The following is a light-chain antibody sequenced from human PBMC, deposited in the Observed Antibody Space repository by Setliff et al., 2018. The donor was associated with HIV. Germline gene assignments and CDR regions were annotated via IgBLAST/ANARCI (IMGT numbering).Light chain of an antibody. Sequence: QSALTQPCSVSGSPGQSVTISCTGTSSDFGGNNYVSWYQHHPGKVPKLMIYDVSKWPSGVPDRFSGSKSGNTASLTISGLQAEDEADYYCCSYAGTYTSYVIFGGGTKVTVL. CDR3: CSYAGTYTSYVI. V-gene: IGLV2-11*01. CDR1: SSDFGGNNY. CDR2: DVS. J-gene: IGLJ2*01.